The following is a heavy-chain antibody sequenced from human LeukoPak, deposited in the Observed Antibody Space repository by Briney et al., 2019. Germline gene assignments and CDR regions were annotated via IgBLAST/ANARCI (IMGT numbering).Heavy chain of an antibody. CDR3: ACRDLLSTRSLP. D-gene: IGHD3-10*01. CDR2: IYPGDSDT. Sequence: GESLEISCKASGYSFSTYWIGWVRQMPGKGLEWTGIIYPGDSDTRYSPSFQGQVTISADKSTTVAYLQWSSLTASDTAIYYCACRDLLSTRSLPWGQGTLVTVSS. J-gene: IGHJ5*02. CDR1: GYSFSTYW. V-gene: IGHV5-51*01.